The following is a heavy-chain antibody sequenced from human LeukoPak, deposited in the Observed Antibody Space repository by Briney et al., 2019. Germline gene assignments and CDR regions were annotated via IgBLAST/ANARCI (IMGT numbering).Heavy chain of an antibody. CDR2: INSDGNNT. V-gene: IGHV3-74*01. Sequence: GGSLRLSCAASGFTFSNYWMHWVRQAPGKGLVWFSRINSDGNNTSYADSVKGRFTISRDNAKNTLYLQMNSLRAEDTAVYYCARSYCSGGSCYSSGWFDPWGQGTLVTVSS. D-gene: IGHD2-15*01. CDR3: ARSYCSGGSCYSSGWFDP. CDR1: GFTFSNYW. J-gene: IGHJ5*02.